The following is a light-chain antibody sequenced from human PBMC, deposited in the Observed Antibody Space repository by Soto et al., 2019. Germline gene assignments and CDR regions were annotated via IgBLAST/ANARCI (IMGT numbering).Light chain of an antibody. J-gene: IGKJ1*01. CDR1: QSVSNNY. V-gene: IGKV3-20*01. CDR3: QQYGSSGT. CDR2: GAS. Sequence: EIGKTQSPVTLSLSPWEEATLSCRASQSVSNNYLAWYQQKPGQAPRLLIYGASNRATGIPDRFSGSGSGTDFTLTISRVEPEDFAVYYCQQYGSSGTFGQGTKVDI.